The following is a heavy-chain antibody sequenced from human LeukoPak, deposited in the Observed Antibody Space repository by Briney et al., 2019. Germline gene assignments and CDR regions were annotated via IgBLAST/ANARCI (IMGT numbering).Heavy chain of an antibody. CDR1: GFTFSSYE. D-gene: IGHD1-26*01. Sequence: PGGSLRLSCAASGFTFSSYEMNWVRQAPGKGLEWVSYISSSGSTIYYADSVKGRFTISRDNAKNSLYLQMNSLRAEDTAVYYCARYSGSYYFDYWGQGTLVTVSS. V-gene: IGHV3-48*03. CDR2: ISSSGSTI. J-gene: IGHJ4*02. CDR3: ARYSGSYYFDY.